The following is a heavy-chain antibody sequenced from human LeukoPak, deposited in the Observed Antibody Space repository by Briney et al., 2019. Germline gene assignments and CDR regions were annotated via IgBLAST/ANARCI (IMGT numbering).Heavy chain of an antibody. J-gene: IGHJ6*03. V-gene: IGHV3-48*04. CDR3: ARELGGYSSSWYGRRGYYYYMDV. CDR2: ISSSSSTI. Sequence: PGGSLRLSCAASGFTFSSYSMNWVRRAPGKGLEWVSYISSSSSTIYYADSVKGRFTISRDNAKNSLYLQMNSLRAEDTALYYCARELGGYSSSWYGRRGYYYYMDVWGKGTTVTVSS. D-gene: IGHD6-13*01. CDR1: GFTFSSYS.